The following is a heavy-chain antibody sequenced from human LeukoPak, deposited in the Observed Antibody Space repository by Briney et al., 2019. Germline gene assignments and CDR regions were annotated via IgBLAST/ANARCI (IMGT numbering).Heavy chain of an antibody. CDR2: IYTSGST. Sequence: SETLSLTCTVSGGSISSYYWSWIRQPAGKGLEWIGRIYTSGSTNYNPSLKSRVTMSVDTSKNQFSLKLSSVTAADTAVYYCARIPIWSGYYTGIWPYYFDYWGQGTLVTVSS. J-gene: IGHJ4*02. V-gene: IGHV4-4*07. CDR1: GGSISSYY. D-gene: IGHD3-3*01. CDR3: ARIPIWSGYYTGIWPYYFDY.